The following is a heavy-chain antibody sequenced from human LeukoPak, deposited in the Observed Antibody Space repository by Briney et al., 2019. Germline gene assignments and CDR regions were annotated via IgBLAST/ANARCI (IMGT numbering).Heavy chain of an antibody. D-gene: IGHD3-10*01. Sequence: GASVKVSCKASGYTFTGYYMHWVRQAPGQGLEWMGWINPNSGGTNYVQKFQGWVTMTRDTSISTAYMELSRLRSDDTAVYYCARDRITMVRGVSGFQHWGQGTLVTVSS. CDR3: ARDRITMVRGVSGFQH. CDR2: INPNSGGT. V-gene: IGHV1-2*04. CDR1: GYTFTGYY. J-gene: IGHJ1*01.